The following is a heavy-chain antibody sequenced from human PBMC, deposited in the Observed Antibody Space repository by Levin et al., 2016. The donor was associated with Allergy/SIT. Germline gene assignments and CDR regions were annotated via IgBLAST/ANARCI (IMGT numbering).Heavy chain of an antibody. V-gene: IGHV3-11*05. J-gene: IGHJ6*02. Sequence: GESLKISCAASGFTFSDYYMSWIRQAPGKGLEWVSYISSSSSYTNYADSVKGRFTISRDNAKNSLYLQMNSLRAEDTAVYYCARAITMVRGVMSGMDVWGQGTTVTVSS. CDR1: GFTFSDYY. CDR3: ARAITMVRGVMSGMDV. CDR2: ISSSSSYT. D-gene: IGHD3-10*01.